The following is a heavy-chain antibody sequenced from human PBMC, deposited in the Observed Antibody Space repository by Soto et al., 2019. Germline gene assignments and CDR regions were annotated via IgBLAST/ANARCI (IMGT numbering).Heavy chain of an antibody. CDR1: GFTFSSYG. Sequence: GGSLRLSCAASGFTFSSYGMHWVRQAPGKGLEWVAVISYDGSNKYYAVSVKGRFTISRDNSKNTLYLQMNSLRAEDTAVYYCAKTSGVVPAAMPAHSYYFDYWGQGTLVTVSS. J-gene: IGHJ4*02. D-gene: IGHD2-2*01. CDR2: ISYDGSNK. V-gene: IGHV3-30*18. CDR3: AKTSGVVPAAMPAHSYYFDY.